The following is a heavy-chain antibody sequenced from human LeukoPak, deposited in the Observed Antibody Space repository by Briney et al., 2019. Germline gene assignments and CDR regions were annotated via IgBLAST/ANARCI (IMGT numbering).Heavy chain of an antibody. CDR1: GGSFSGYY. Sequence: SETLSLTCAVYGGSFSGYYWSWIRQPPGKGLEWIGEINHSGSTNYNPSLKSRVTISVDTSKNQFSLKLSSVTAADTAVYYCARASFRLDYGLDYWGQGTLVTVSS. V-gene: IGHV4-34*01. J-gene: IGHJ4*02. D-gene: IGHD4/OR15-4a*01. CDR3: ARASFRLDYGLDY. CDR2: INHSGST.